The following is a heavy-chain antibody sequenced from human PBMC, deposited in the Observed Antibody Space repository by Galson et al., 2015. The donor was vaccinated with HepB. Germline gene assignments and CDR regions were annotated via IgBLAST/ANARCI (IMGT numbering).Heavy chain of an antibody. CDR1: GFTFSTHS. CDR3: ARAFDTDAFDI. Sequence: SLRLSCAASGFTFSTHSMHWVRQAPGKGLEWVAVISYDGSNKYYADSVKGRFTISRDNSKNTLYLQMNSLRAEDTAVYYCARAFDTDAFDIWGQGTMVTVSS. V-gene: IGHV3-30-3*01. D-gene: IGHD3-22*01. CDR2: ISYDGSNK. J-gene: IGHJ3*02.